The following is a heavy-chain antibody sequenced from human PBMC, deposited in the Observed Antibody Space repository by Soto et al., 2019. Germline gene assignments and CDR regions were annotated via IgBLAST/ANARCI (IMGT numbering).Heavy chain of an antibody. J-gene: IGHJ4*02. CDR3: ARAQNLEMATP. CDR2: INAGNGNT. V-gene: IGHV1-3*01. Sequence: GASVKASCKASVYTFTSYGILWVRQAPGQRLEWMGWINAGNGNTKYSQKFQGRVTITRDTSASTAYMELSSLRSEDTAVYYCARAQNLEMATPWGQGTLVTVSS. D-gene: IGHD5-12*01. CDR1: VYTFTSYG.